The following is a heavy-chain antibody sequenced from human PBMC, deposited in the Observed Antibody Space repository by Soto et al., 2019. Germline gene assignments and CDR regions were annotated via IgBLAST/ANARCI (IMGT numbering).Heavy chain of an antibody. CDR2: IGGSGGTT. D-gene: IGHD3-10*01. J-gene: IGHJ4*02. CDR3: AKGQDYYGSGRNGRYFDY. CDR1: EFIFSTYA. Sequence: EVQLLESGGGLVQPGGSLRLSCAASEFIFSTYAMNWVRQAPGKGLEWVSVIGGSGGTTYYADSVRGRFTISRDNSKNTVYLQMNSLRGEDTAVYYCAKGQDYYGSGRNGRYFDYWGQGTLVTVSS. V-gene: IGHV3-23*01.